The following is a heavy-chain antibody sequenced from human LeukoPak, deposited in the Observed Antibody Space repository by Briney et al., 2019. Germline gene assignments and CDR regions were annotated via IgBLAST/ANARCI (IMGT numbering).Heavy chain of an antibody. D-gene: IGHD6-19*01. CDR3: AKDGPYSSGWYD. CDR1: GFTFSSYA. J-gene: IGHJ4*02. CDR2: ISYDGSNK. Sequence: GGSLRLSCAASGFTFSSYAMHWVRQAPGKGLEWVAVISYDGSNKYYADSVKGRFTISRDNSKNTLYLQMNSLRAEDTAVYYCAKDGPYSSGWYDWGQGTLVTVSS. V-gene: IGHV3-30*04.